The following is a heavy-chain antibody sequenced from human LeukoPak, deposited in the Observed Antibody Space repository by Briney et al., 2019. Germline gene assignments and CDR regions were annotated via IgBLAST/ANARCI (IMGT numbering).Heavy chain of an antibody. CDR3: ARELGDGGTIDY. D-gene: IGHD2-15*01. J-gene: IGHJ4*02. CDR1: GLTFSSYA. Sequence: GGSLRLSCAASGLTFSSYAMHWVRQAPGKGLEWVAIISDDGSNKYYADSVKGRFTISRDNSKNTLYLQMNSLRTEDTAVYYCARELGDGGTIDYWGQGTLVTVSS. V-gene: IGHV3-30-3*01. CDR2: ISDDGSNK.